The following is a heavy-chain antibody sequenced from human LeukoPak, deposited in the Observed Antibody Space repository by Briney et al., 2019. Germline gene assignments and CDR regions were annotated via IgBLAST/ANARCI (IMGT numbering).Heavy chain of an antibody. Sequence: SETLSLTCTVSGGSISSYYWSWIRQPPGKGLEWIGYIYYSGSTNYNPSLKSRVTISVDTSKNQFSLKLSSVTAADTAVYYCARDHKLDCSSTSCEYYYGMDVWGQGTTVTVSS. V-gene: IGHV4-59*01. CDR3: ARDHKLDCSSTSCEYYYGMDV. CDR1: GGSISSYY. J-gene: IGHJ6*02. D-gene: IGHD2-2*01. CDR2: IYYSGST.